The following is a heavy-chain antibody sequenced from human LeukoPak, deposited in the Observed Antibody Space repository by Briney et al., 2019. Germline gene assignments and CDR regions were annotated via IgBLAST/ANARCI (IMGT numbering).Heavy chain of an antibody. CDR2: IKQDGSVK. V-gene: IGHV3-7*01. CDR1: GFTFSSYG. J-gene: IGHJ4*02. Sequence: PGGSLRLSCAASGFTFSSYGIHWVRQAPGKGLEWVASIKQDGSVKYYVDSVKGRFTISRDNAKNSLYLQMNSLRAEDTAVYYCARTFVGYCSASTCYYFDYWGQGTLVTVSS. CDR3: ARTFVGYCSASTCYYFDY. D-gene: IGHD2-15*01.